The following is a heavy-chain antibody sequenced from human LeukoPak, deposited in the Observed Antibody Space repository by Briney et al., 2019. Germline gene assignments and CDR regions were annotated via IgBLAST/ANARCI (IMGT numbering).Heavy chain of an antibody. Sequence: SQTLSLTCAVSGGSISSGYYCWSWIRQPAGKGLEWIGRIYTSEITNYNPSLKSRVTMSGDTSKNQFSLKLSSVTAADTAVYYCARGYSTSSKGDFDYWGQGTLVTVSS. CDR2: IYTSEIT. CDR1: GGSISSGYYC. CDR3: ARGYSTSSKGDFDY. V-gene: IGHV4-61*02. J-gene: IGHJ4*02. D-gene: IGHD6-6*01.